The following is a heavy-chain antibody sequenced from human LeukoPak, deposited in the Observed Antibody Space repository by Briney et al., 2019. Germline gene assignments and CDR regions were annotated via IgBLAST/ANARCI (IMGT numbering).Heavy chain of an antibody. CDR2: ISSSSSYI. D-gene: IGHD3-22*01. J-gene: IGHJ1*01. CDR1: GFTFSGYS. V-gene: IGHV3-21*01. Sequence: GGSLRLSCAASGFTFSGYSMNWVRQAPGKGLEWVPSISSSSSYIYYADSVKGRFTISRDNAKNSLYLQMNSLRAEDTAVYYCARMYDSSGYYYFQHWGPGTLVTVSS. CDR3: ARMYDSSGYYYFQH.